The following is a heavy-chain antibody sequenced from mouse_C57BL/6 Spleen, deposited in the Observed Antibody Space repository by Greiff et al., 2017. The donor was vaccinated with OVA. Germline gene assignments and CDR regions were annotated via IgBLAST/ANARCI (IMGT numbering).Heavy chain of an antibody. CDR1: GYSITSGYY. CDR2: ISYDGSN. CDR3: ARAQLRRSPDAMDY. Sequence: EVKLQESGPGLVKPSQSLSLTCSVTGYSITSGYYWNWIRQFPGNKLEWMGYISYDGSNNYNPSLKNRISITRDTSKNQFFLKLNSVTTEDTATYYCARAQLRRSPDAMDYWGQGTSVTVSS. J-gene: IGHJ4*01. V-gene: IGHV3-6*01. D-gene: IGHD3-2*02.